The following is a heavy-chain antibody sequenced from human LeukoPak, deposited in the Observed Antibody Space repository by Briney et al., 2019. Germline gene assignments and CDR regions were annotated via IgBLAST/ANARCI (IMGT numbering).Heavy chain of an antibody. Sequence: ASVKVSCKASGYTFTSYYMHWVRQAPGQGLEWMGIIDPSGGSTSYAQKFQGRVTMTRDTSTNTVYMELSSLRSEDTAVYYYARDSVDRSSGWYGGDYWGQGTLVTVSS. D-gene: IGHD6-19*01. CDR1: GYTFTSYY. J-gene: IGHJ4*02. CDR3: ARDSVDRSSGWYGGDY. V-gene: IGHV1-46*01. CDR2: IDPSGGST.